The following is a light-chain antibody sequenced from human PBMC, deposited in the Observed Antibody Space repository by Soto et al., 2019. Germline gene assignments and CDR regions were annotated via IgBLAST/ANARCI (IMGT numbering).Light chain of an antibody. CDR3: QQYNNS. CDR2: KAS. CDR1: QTISSW. J-gene: IGKJ2*01. Sequence: DIQMTQSPSTLSGSVGDRVTITCRASQTISSWLAWYQQKPGKAPKLLIYKASTLKSGVPSRFSGSGSGTEFTLTISSLQPDDFATYYCQQYNNSFGQGTKVDIK. V-gene: IGKV1-5*03.